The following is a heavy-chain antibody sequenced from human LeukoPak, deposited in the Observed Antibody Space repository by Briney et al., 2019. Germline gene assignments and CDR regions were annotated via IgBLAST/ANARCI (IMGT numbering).Heavy chain of an antibody. D-gene: IGHD2-2*01. J-gene: IGHJ6*03. CDR2: IYYSGST. CDR3: ARNKGYCSSTSCYVYMDV. Sequence: SETLSLTCTVSGGSISSGDYYWGWIRQPPGKGLEWIGSIYYSGSTYYNPSLKSRVTISVDTSKNQFSLKLSSVTAADTAVYYCARNKGYCSSTSCYVYMDVWGKGTTVTVSS. CDR1: GGSISSGDYY. V-gene: IGHV4-39*01.